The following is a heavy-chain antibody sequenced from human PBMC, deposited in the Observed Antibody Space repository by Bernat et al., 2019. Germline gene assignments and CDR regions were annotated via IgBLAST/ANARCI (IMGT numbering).Heavy chain of an antibody. J-gene: IGHJ3*02. Sequence: QGHLVESGGGVVQPGTSLRLSCTASDFSFSTYVIHWVRQAPGKGLEWVAVISYDGSNKYYADSVKGRFTISRDNSKNTLYLQMNSLRAEDTAVYYCAGSEGYSSSWRPKGGAFDIWGQGTMVTVSS. D-gene: IGHD6-13*01. V-gene: IGHV3-30*03. CDR1: DFSFSTYV. CDR2: ISYDGSNK. CDR3: AGSEGYSSSWRPKGGAFDI.